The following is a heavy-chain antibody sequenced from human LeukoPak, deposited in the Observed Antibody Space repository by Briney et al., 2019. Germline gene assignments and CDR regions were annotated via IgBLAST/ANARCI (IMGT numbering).Heavy chain of an antibody. Sequence: SETLSLTCTVSGGSISSGGYYWRWIRQHPGKDLEWIGYISKSGGTYYNPSLKSRVTISIDTSKNQLSLKLSSVTAADTAVYYCARGPPASYYIFDYWGQGNLVTVSS. CDR1: GGSISSGGYY. CDR3: ARGPPASYYIFDY. J-gene: IGHJ4*02. V-gene: IGHV4-31*03. CDR2: ISKSGGT. D-gene: IGHD3-10*01.